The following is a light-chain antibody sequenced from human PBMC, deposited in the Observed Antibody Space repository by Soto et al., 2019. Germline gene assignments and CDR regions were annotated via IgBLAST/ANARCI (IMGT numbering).Light chain of an antibody. J-gene: IGLJ3*02. V-gene: IGLV2-14*01. CDR1: SSDVGGYNY. CDR3: SSYISSSTLV. Sequence: QSVLTQPASVSGSPGQSITISCTGTSSDVGGYNYVSWYQQHPGKAAKLMIYKVSNRPSGVSNRFSGSKSGNTASLTISGLQAEDEVDYYCSSYISSSTLVFGGGTKVTVL. CDR2: KVS.